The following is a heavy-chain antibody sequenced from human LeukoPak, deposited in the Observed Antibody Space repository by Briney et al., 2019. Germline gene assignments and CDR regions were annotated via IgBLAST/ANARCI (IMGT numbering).Heavy chain of an antibody. J-gene: IGHJ4*02. CDR1: GGSISSSSYY. CDR2: IYYSGST. D-gene: IGHD5-18*01. CDR3: ARPRGYSYGYVDY. Sequence: PSETLSLTCTVSGGSISSSSYYWGWIRQPPGKGLEWIGSIYYSGSTYYNPSLKSRVTISVDTSKNQFSLKLSSVTAADTAVYYCARPRGYSYGYVDYWGQGNLVTVSS. V-gene: IGHV4-39*01.